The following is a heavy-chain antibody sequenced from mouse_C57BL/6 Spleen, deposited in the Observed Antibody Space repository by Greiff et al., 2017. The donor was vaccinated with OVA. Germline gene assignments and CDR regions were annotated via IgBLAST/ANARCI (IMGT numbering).Heavy chain of an antibody. CDR3: ARQDGYEGYYYAMDY. D-gene: IGHD2-2*01. CDR1: GFSLTSYG. CDR2: IWSDGST. V-gene: IGHV2-6-1*01. Sequence: VQLQESGPGLVAPSQSLSITCTVSGFSLTSYGVHWVRQPPGKGLEWLVVIWSDGSTTYNSALKSRLSISKDNSKSQVFLKMNSLQTDDTAMYDCARQDGYEGYYYAMDYWGQGTSVTVSS. J-gene: IGHJ4*01.